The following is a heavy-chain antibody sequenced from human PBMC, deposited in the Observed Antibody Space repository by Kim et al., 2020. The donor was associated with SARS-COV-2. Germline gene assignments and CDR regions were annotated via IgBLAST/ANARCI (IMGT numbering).Heavy chain of an antibody. J-gene: IGHJ6*02. CDR1: GFTFSNAW. CDR3: TTASAASFYYYYGMDV. V-gene: IGHV3-15*01. Sequence: GGSLRLSCAASGFTFSNAWMSWVRQAPGKGLEWVGRIKSKTDGGTTDYAAPVKGRFTISRDDSKNTLYLQMNSLKTEDTAVYYCTTASAASFYYYYGMDVWAQGTTVTVSS. D-gene: IGHD6-13*01. CDR2: IKSKTDGGTT.